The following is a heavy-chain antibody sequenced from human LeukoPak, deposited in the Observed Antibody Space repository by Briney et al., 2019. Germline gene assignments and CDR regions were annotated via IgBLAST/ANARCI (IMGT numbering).Heavy chain of an antibody. CDR1: GGSFSGYY. J-gene: IGHJ4*02. D-gene: IGHD3-16*01. V-gene: IGHV4-34*01. CDR3: ARGRLSPDY. Sequence: SETLSLTCAVYGGSFSGYYWSWIRQPPGKGLEWIGEINHSGSTNYNPSLKSRVTISVDTSKNQFSLKLSPVTAADTAVYYCARGRLSPDYWGQGTLVTVSS. CDR2: INHSGST.